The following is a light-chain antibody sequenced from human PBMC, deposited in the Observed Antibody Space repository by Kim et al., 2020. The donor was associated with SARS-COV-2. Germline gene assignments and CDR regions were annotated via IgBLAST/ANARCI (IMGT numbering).Light chain of an antibody. CDR1: QSFSSTY. Sequence: EILLTQSPGSLSLSPGERATLSCRASQSFSSTYLAWYQQKPGQAPRLVVYGASSRATGIPDRFSGSGSGTDFTLTISRLEPEDFAVYYCQQYHASPLTFGQGTKLEI. J-gene: IGKJ1*01. CDR2: GAS. CDR3: QQYHASPLT. V-gene: IGKV3-20*01.